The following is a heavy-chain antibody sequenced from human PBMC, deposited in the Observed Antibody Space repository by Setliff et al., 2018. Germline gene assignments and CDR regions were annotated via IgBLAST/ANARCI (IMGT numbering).Heavy chain of an antibody. J-gene: IGHJ2*01. D-gene: IGHD1-7*01. Sequence: PSETLPLTCSVSGGSISSSNYYWAWIRQPPGKGLEWIGSIYYSGSTYYNPSLRSRVTISVDTSKNQVSLKLSSVTGADTATFYCARREVERTTTRRTVWYFDLWGRGTLVTVSS. CDR3: ARREVERTTTRRTVWYFDL. V-gene: IGHV4-39*01. CDR1: GGSISSSNYY. CDR2: IYYSGST.